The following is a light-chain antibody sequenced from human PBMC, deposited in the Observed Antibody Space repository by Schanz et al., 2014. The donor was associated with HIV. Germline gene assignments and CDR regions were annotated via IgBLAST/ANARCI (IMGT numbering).Light chain of an antibody. CDR1: QSVSGF. CDR3: QQYHLWPVT. CDR2: GAS. V-gene: IGKV3-20*01. Sequence: EIVLTQSPGTLSLSPGERATLSCRASQSVSGFLAWYQQKPGQAPRLLIYGASSRATGIPDRFSGSGSGTVFTLTISRLEPEDFAVFYCQQYHLWPVTFGQGTRLETK. J-gene: IGKJ5*01.